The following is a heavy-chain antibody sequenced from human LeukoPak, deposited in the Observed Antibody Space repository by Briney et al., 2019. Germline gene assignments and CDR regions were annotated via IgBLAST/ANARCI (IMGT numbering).Heavy chain of an antibody. D-gene: IGHD3-16*02. J-gene: IGHJ3*02. CDR1: GYAISSGYY. CDR3: ARHSQWGVIPWTFDI. Sequence: SETLSLTCAVSGYAISSGYYWGWVRQPPGKGLEWIGTIFHSGSTYYNPSLKSRVTISVDTSKNQFPLNLSSVTAADTAVYYCARHSQWGVIPWTFDIWGQGTMVTVFS. CDR2: IFHSGST. V-gene: IGHV4-38-2*01.